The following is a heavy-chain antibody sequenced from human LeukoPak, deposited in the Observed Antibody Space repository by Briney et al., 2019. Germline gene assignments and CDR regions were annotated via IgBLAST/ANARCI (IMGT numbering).Heavy chain of an antibody. CDR3: TTITAAGYIDY. Sequence: GGSLRLSCAASGFTFNNAWMSWVRQAPGKGLGWVGRIKSKTDGGTTDYAAPVKGRFIISRDDSKNTLYLQMNSLKTEDTAVYYCTTITAAGYIDYWGQGTLVTVSS. V-gene: IGHV3-15*01. CDR1: GFTFNNAW. J-gene: IGHJ4*02. D-gene: IGHD6-13*01. CDR2: IKSKTDGGTT.